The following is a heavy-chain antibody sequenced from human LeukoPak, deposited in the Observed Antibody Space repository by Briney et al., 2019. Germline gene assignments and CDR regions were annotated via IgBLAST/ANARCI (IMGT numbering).Heavy chain of an antibody. CDR3: TRDSGRYYGSGHDAFDI. J-gene: IGHJ3*02. Sequence: TLRLSCTASGFTFGDYAMSWVRQAPGKGLDRVGFIRSKAYGGTTEYAASVKGRFTISRDDSKSIAYLQMNSLKTEDTAVYYCTRDSGRYYGSGHDAFDIWGQGTMVTVSS. D-gene: IGHD3-10*01. V-gene: IGHV3-49*04. CDR1: GFTFGDYA. CDR2: IRSKAYGGTT.